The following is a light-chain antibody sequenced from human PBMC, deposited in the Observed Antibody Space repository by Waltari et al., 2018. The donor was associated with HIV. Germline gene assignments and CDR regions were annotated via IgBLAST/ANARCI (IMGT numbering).Light chain of an antibody. CDR2: GKN. CDR1: SRRSYS. J-gene: IGLJ2*01. V-gene: IGLV3-19*01. Sequence: SSELTQDPAVSVALGQTVRITCPGDSRRSYSASSYQKKPGQAPVLVIFGKNDRPSGIPDRFSGSDSGNTASLTITGAQAEDEADYYCNSRDSSGNHVVFGGGTKLTVL. CDR3: NSRDSSGNHVV.